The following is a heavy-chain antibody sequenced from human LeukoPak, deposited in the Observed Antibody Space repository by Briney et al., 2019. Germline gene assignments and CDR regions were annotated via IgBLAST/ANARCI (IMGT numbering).Heavy chain of an antibody. V-gene: IGHV3-7*01. CDR2: IKQDGSEE. Sequence: GGSLRLSCAASGFTFSTYWMTWVRQAPGKGLEWVANIKQDGSEEYYVDSVKGRFTISRDNAKNSLYLQMNSLRAGDTAVYYCARDNYDSSTPYYFDYWGQGTLVTVSS. D-gene: IGHD3-22*01. CDR1: GFTFSTYW. J-gene: IGHJ4*02. CDR3: ARDNYDSSTPYYFDY.